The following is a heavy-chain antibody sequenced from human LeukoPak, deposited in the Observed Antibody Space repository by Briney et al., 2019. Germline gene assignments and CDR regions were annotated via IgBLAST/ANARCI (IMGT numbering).Heavy chain of an antibody. D-gene: IGHD4-23*01. Sequence: SETLSLTCTVSGGSVSSGSYYWSWIRQPPGKGLEWIGYIYYSESTNYNPSLKSRVTISVDTSKNQFSLKLSSVTAADTAVYYCARSLVSLVIDYWGQGTLVTVSS. CDR2: IYYSEST. CDR1: GGSVSSGSYY. J-gene: IGHJ4*02. CDR3: ARSLVSLVIDY. V-gene: IGHV4-61*01.